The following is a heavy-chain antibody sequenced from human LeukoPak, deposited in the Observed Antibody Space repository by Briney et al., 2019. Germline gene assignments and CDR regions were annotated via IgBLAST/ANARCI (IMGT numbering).Heavy chain of an antibody. Sequence: GGSLRLSCAASGFTFSTYGIHWVRQAPGKGLEWVAFIQNDGSNKYNADSVKGRFTISRDNSKNTLYLQMNSLRAADTAVYYCALGGLQLWLWGFDYWGQGTLVTVSS. CDR3: ALGGLQLWLWGFDY. V-gene: IGHV3-30*02. J-gene: IGHJ4*02. D-gene: IGHD5-18*01. CDR2: IQNDGSNK. CDR1: GFTFSTYG.